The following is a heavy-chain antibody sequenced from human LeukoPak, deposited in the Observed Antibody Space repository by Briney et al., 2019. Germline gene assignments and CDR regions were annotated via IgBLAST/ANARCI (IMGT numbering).Heavy chain of an antibody. D-gene: IGHD4-17*01. CDR2: IYYSGST. CDR3: ARNRDYGDYEGYFDY. Sequence: SETLSLTCTVSGGSISSSSYYWGWIRQPPGKGLEWIGSIYYSGSTYYNPSLKSRVTISVDTSKNQFSLKLSSVTAADTAVYYCARNRDYGDYEGYFDYWGQGTLVTVSS. CDR1: GGSISSSSYY. V-gene: IGHV4-39*07. J-gene: IGHJ4*02.